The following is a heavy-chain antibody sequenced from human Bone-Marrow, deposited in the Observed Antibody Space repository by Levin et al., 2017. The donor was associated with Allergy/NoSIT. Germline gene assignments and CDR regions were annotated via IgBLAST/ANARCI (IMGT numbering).Heavy chain of an antibody. CDR2: ITGSGAST. CDR3: ARDGSSTDSTGYFYYYYYGLDV. J-gene: IGHJ6*02. CDR1: GFAFSNFH. Sequence: GESLKISCAASGFAFSNFHMTWVRQAPGKGLEWVSGITGSGASTYYAASVKGRFTASRDNFKNTLYLQVSSLRAEDPAVYYCARDGSSTDSTGYFYYYYYGLDVWGQGTTVTVSS. V-gene: IGHV3-23*01. D-gene: IGHD3-22*01.